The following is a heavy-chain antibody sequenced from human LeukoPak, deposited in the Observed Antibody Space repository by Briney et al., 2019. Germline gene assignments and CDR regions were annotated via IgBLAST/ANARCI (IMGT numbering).Heavy chain of an antibody. CDR3: ARGPIDGYFDY. CDR1: RFTFSDYF. V-gene: IGHV3-11*04. D-gene: IGHD3-9*01. J-gene: IGHJ4*02. Sequence: PGGSLRLSCAASRFTFSDYFMTWIRQAPGKGLEWVSYISSSSSTIYYGDSVKGRFTISRDNARNSLYLQMNSLRAEDTAVYYCARGPIDGYFDYWGQGTLVTVSS. CDR2: ISSSSSTI.